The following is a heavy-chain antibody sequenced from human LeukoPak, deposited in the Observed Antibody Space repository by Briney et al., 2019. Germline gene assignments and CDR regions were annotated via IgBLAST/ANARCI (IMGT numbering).Heavy chain of an antibody. D-gene: IGHD6-13*01. V-gene: IGHV1-69*04. J-gene: IGHJ4*02. CDR1: GYTFTSYG. Sequence: ASVKVSCKASGYTFTSYGISWVRQAPGQGLEWMGRIIPILGIANYAQKFQGRVTITADKSTSTAYMELSSLRSEDTAVYYCARDTYPEAAAGTIDYWGQGTLVTVSS. CDR2: IIPILGIA. CDR3: ARDTYPEAAAGTIDY.